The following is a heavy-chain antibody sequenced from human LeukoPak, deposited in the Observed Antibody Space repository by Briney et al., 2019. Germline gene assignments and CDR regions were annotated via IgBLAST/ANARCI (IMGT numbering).Heavy chain of an antibody. CDR2: INPNSGGT. Sequence: GASVKVSCKASGYTFTGYYMHWVRQAPGQGLEWMGWINPNSGGTNYAQKLQGRVTMTTDTSTSTAYMELRSLRSDDTAVYYCARALNSGRYLLWFDPWGQGTLVTVSS. CDR3: ARALNSGRYLLWFDP. J-gene: IGHJ5*02. V-gene: IGHV1-2*02. CDR1: GYTFTGYY. D-gene: IGHD1-26*01.